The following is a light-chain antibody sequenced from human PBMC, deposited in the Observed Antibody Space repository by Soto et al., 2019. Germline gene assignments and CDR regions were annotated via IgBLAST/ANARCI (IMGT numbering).Light chain of an antibody. V-gene: IGKV3-20*01. J-gene: IGKJ5*01. CDR1: QSVSSSY. CDR2: GAS. CDR3: QQYGSF. Sequence: ESVLTQSPGTLSLSPGERATLSCRASQSVSSSYLACYQQKPGQAPRLLIYGASSRATGIPDRFSGSGSGTDFTLTISRLEPEDFAVYYCQQYGSFFGQGTRLEI.